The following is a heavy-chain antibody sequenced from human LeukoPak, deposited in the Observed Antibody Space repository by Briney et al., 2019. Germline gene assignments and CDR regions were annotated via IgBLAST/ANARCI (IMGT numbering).Heavy chain of an antibody. Sequence: SETLSLTCTVSGGSISSGGYYWSWIRQHPGKGLEWIGYIYYSGSTYYNPSLKSRVTISVATSKNQFSLKLSSVTAADTAVYYCARSGYGDYDLYFQHWGQGTLVTVSS. CDR2: IYYSGST. CDR1: GGSISSGGYY. CDR3: ARSGYGDYDLYFQH. V-gene: IGHV4-31*03. D-gene: IGHD4-17*01. J-gene: IGHJ1*01.